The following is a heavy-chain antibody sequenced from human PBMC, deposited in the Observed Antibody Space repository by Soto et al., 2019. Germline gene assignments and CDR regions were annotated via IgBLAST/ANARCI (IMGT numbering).Heavy chain of an antibody. CDR2: ISYDGSNK. CDR1: GFTFSSYG. V-gene: IGHV3-30*18. Sequence: GGSLRLSCAASGFTFSSYGMHWVRQAPGKGLEWVAVISYDGSNKYYADSVKGRFTISRDNSKNTLYLQMNSLRAEDTAVYYCAKDSIWYSSSYYFQHRGQGTLVTVSS. J-gene: IGHJ1*01. D-gene: IGHD6-6*01. CDR3: AKDSIWYSSSYYFQH.